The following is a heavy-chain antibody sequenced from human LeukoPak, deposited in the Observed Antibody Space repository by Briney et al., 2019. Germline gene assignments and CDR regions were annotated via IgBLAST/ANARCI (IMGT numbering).Heavy chain of an antibody. Sequence: GGSLRLSCAASGFTFSSYTMNWVRLAPGKGLEWVSSMSSRSSYIYYADSVKGRFTISRDNSKNTLYLQMNSLRAEDTAVYYCARDSGLTTEDYWGQGALVTVSS. CDR3: ARDSGLTTEDY. J-gene: IGHJ4*02. V-gene: IGHV3-21*04. CDR2: MSSRSSYI. CDR1: GFTFSSYT. D-gene: IGHD4-11*01.